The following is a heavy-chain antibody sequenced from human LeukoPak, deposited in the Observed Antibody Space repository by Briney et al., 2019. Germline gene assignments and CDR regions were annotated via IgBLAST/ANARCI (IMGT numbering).Heavy chain of an antibody. J-gene: IGHJ4*02. CDR3: ARSQQLVRGYYFDY. CDR2: ISSSSSYI. V-gene: IGHV3-21*01. D-gene: IGHD6-13*01. Sequence: PGGSLRLSCAASGFTFSSYSMNWVRQAPGKGLEWVSSISSSSSYIYYADSVKGRFTISRDNAKNSLYLQMNSLRAEDTAVYYCARSQQLVRGYYFDYWGQGTLVTVSS. CDR1: GFTFSSYS.